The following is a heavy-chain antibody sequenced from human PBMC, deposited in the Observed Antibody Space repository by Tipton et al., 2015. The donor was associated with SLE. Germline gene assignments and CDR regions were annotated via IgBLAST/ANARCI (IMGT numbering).Heavy chain of an antibody. J-gene: IGHJ6*03. Sequence: SLRLSCAASGFTFNSYSMHWVRQAPGKGLESVAVISHDGISKYYADPVKGRFTITRDNSKNTVYLQMNRLRAEDTALYYCVKDKYSSPYYYMDVWGKGTTVTVSS. CDR3: VKDKYSSPYYYMDV. CDR1: GFTFNSYS. CDR2: ISHDGISK. V-gene: IGHV3-30*04. D-gene: IGHD6-19*01.